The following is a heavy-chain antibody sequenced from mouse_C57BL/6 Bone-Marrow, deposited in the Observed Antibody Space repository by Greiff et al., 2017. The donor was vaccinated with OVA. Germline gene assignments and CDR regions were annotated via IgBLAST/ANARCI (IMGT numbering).Heavy chain of an antibody. V-gene: IGHV1-59*01. D-gene: IGHD1-1*01. CDR1: GYTFTSYW. J-gene: IGHJ2*01. CDR3: ARDYYGSSYGY. CDR2: IDPSDSYT. Sequence: QVQLKQPGAELVRPGTSVKLSCKASGYTFTSYWMHWVKQRPGPGLEWIGVIDPSDSYTNYNQKFKGKATLTVDTSSSTAYMQLSSLTSEDSAVYYCARDYYGSSYGYWGQGTTLTVSS.